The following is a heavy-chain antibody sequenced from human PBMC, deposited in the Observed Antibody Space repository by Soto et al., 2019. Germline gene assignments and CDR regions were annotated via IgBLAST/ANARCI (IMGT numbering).Heavy chain of an antibody. CDR1: GGSLSSSYYY. V-gene: IGHV4-39*01. Sequence: TSETLSLTCTVSGGSLSSSYYYWGWIRQPPGKGLEWIGSIYYSGGTYYSPSLKSRVTMSVDTSKNQFSLKLSSVTAADTAVYYCARPSGSYLYYFDYWGQGTLVTVSS. D-gene: IGHD1-26*01. CDR2: IYYSGGT. J-gene: IGHJ4*02. CDR3: ARPSGSYLYYFDY.